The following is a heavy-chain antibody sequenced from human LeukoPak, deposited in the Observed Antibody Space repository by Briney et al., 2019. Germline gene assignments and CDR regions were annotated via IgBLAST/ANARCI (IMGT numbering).Heavy chain of an antibody. D-gene: IGHD2-15*01. V-gene: IGHV1-2*02. Sequence: GASVKVSCKASGYTFTGYYMHWVRQAPGQGLEWMGWINPNSGGTNYAQKFQGRVTMTRDTSISTAYMELSRLRSEDTAVYYCARRYCSGGSCIDYWGQGTLVTVSS. CDR3: ARRYCSGGSCIDY. J-gene: IGHJ4*02. CDR2: INPNSGGT. CDR1: GYTFTGYY.